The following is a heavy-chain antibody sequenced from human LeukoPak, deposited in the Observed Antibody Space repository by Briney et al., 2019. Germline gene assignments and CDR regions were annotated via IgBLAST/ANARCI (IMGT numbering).Heavy chain of an antibody. Sequence: GGSLRLSCAASGFTFSSYGMHWVRQAPGKGLEWVAVISYDGSNKYYADSVKGRFTISRDNSKNTLYLQMNSLRAEDTAVYYCAILPYYYDSSGPDAFDIWGQGTMVTVSS. D-gene: IGHD3-22*01. CDR3: AILPYYYDSSGPDAFDI. V-gene: IGHV3-30*03. CDR1: GFTFSSYG. J-gene: IGHJ3*02. CDR2: ISYDGSNK.